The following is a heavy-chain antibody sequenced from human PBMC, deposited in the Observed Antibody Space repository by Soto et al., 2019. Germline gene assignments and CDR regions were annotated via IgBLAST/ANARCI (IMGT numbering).Heavy chain of an antibody. Sequence: PGGSLRLSCVASGFPFGYYWMSWVRQAPGKGLEWLATIKMDASEKKYVDSVKGRFTMSRDNAKNSLYLQMDSLRTEDTAVYFCVRARSTDSRPDYWGQGTLVTVSS. V-gene: IGHV3-7*01. D-gene: IGHD3-22*01. CDR3: VRARSTDSRPDY. CDR2: IKMDASEK. CDR1: GFPFGYYW. J-gene: IGHJ4*02.